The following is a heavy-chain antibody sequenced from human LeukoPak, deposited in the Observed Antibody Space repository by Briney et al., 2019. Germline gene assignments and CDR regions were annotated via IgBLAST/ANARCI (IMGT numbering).Heavy chain of an antibody. J-gene: IGHJ4*02. CDR1: GFTFSSYS. CDR2: ISSSSSTI. CDR3: ARGILYYSDY. Sequence: GGSLRLSCAASGFTFSSYSMNWVRQAPGKGLEWVSYISSSSSTIYYADSVKGRFTISRDNAKNSLYLQMNSLRAEDTAVYYCARGILYYSDYWGQGTLVTVSS. D-gene: IGHD6-13*01. V-gene: IGHV3-48*01.